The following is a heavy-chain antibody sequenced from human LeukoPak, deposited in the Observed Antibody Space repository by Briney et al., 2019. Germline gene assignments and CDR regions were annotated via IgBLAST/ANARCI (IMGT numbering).Heavy chain of an antibody. CDR2: MNPNSGNT. CDR1: GYTFTSYD. D-gene: IGHD4-17*01. Sequence: AASVKVSCKASGYTFTSYDINWVRQATGQGLEWMGWMNPNSGNTGYAQKFQGRVTMTEDTSTDTAYMELSSLRSEDTAVYYCATVTYGDYVDYYYYGMDVWGQGATVTVSS. V-gene: IGHV1-8*01. CDR3: ATVTYGDYVDYYYYGMDV. J-gene: IGHJ6*02.